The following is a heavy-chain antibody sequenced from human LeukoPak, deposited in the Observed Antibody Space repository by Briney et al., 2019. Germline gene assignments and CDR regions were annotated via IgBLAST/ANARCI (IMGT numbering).Heavy chain of an antibody. CDR1: GYTFTSYY. Sequence: ASVKVSCKASGYTFTSYYMHWVRQAPGQGLEWMGIINPSGGSTSYAQKFQGRVTMTRDTSTSTVYMELSSLRSEDTAVYYCAREGGSDVVVVPAGTYYYYYGMDVWGQGTTVTVSS. J-gene: IGHJ6*02. V-gene: IGHV1-46*01. D-gene: IGHD2-2*01. CDR2: INPSGGST. CDR3: AREGGSDVVVVPAGTYYYYYGMDV.